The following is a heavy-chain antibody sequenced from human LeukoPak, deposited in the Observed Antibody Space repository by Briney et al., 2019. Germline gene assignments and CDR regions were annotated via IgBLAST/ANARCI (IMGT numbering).Heavy chain of an antibody. CDR1: GFTFRDYW. CDR2: IKQDGSEK. V-gene: IGHV3-7*01. Sequence: GGSLRLSCAASGFTFRDYWMTWVRQAPGKGLEWVADIKQDGSEKYYVDSVKGRFTISRDNAKNSLYLQMNSLRAEDTGVYYCARDRLDAFDIWGQGTMVTVSS. CDR3: ARDRLDAFDI. J-gene: IGHJ3*02.